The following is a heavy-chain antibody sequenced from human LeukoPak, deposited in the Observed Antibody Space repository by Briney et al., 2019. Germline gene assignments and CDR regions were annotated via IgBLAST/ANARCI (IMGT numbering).Heavy chain of an antibody. D-gene: IGHD3-10*01. CDR1: GFTFDDYA. V-gene: IGHV3-9*01. CDR3: ANLGSGSYDY. CDR2: ISWSSGSI. J-gene: IGHJ4*02. Sequence: GGSLRLSCAASGFTFDDYAMHWVRQAPGKGLEWVSGISWSSGSIGYADSVKGRFTISRDNAKNSLYLQMNSLRAEDTALYYCANLGSGSYDYWGQGTLVTVSS.